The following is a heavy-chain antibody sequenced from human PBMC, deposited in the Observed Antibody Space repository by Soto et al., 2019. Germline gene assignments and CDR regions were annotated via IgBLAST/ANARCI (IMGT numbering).Heavy chain of an antibody. CDR2: IKSKTDGGTT. CDR1: GFTFSNAW. J-gene: IGHJ6*02. V-gene: IGHV3-15*07. CDR3: TLQYSSASYYVYSYYGMDV. D-gene: IGHD3-22*01. Sequence: EVQLVESGGGLVKPGGSLRLSCAASGFTFSNAWMNWVRQAPGKGLEWVGRIKSKTDGGTTDYAAPVKGRFTISRDDTKNTLYLQMDSLKTEDTAVYYCTLQYSSASYYVYSYYGMDVWGQGTTVTVSS.